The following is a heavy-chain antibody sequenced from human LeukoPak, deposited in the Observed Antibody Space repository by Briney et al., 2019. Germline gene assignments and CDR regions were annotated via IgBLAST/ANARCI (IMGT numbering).Heavy chain of an antibody. V-gene: IGHV3-21*01. CDR1: GFTFSSYS. D-gene: IGHD2-8*01. CDR3: ARDPGMAHLNSFDP. CDR2: ISSSSSYI. Sequence: GGSLRLSSAASGFTFSSYSMNWVRQAPGKGLEWVSSISSSSSYIYYADSVKGRFTISRDNAKNSLYLRMNSLRAEDTAVYYCARDPGMAHLNSFDPWGQGTLVTVSS. J-gene: IGHJ5*02.